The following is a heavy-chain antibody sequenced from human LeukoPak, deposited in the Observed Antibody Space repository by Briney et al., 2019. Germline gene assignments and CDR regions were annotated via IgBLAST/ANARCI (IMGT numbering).Heavy chain of an antibody. CDR1: GGSISSYY. V-gene: IGHV4-59*01. CDR2: IYYSGST. J-gene: IGHJ5*02. CDR3: ARHSQSYYYGSGKGWFDP. D-gene: IGHD3-10*01. Sequence: PSETLSLTCTVSGGSISSYYWSWIRQPPGKGLEWIGYIYYSGSTNYNPSLKSRVTISVDTSKNQFSLKLSSVTAADTAVYYCARHSQSYYYGSGKGWFDPWGQGTLVTVSS.